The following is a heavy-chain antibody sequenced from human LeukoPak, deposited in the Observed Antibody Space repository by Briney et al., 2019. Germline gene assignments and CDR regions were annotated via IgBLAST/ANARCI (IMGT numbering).Heavy chain of an antibody. Sequence: ASVKVSCKASGYTLTDYYMHWVRQATGQGLDWMGRINPNSGGTNYAQKFQGRVTMTRDTSISTVYMELSRLRSDDTAVYYCARVGYYESSGYYEYWGQGTLVTVSS. CDR3: ARVGYYESSGYYEY. CDR2: INPNSGGT. V-gene: IGHV1-2*06. CDR1: GYTLTDYY. D-gene: IGHD3-22*01. J-gene: IGHJ4*02.